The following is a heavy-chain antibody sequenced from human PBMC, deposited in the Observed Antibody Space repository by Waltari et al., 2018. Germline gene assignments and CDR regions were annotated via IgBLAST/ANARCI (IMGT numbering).Heavy chain of an antibody. CDR2: TYYRSKWFN. D-gene: IGHD3-16*01. V-gene: IGHV6-1*01. Sequence: QVQLQQSGPGLVKPSQPLSPTCVISGDSVPSNSAAWNWLRQSPSRGLEWLGRTYYRSKWFNHYAVSVKSRITINPDTSKNQFSLQLNSVTPEDTAVYYCARSWGTSYCFDPWGQGTLVTVSS. CDR1: GDSVPSNSAA. J-gene: IGHJ5*02. CDR3: ARSWGTSYCFDP.